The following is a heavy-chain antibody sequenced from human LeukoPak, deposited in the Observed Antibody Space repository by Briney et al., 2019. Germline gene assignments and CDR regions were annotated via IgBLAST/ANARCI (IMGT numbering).Heavy chain of an antibody. CDR1: GGSFSGYY. J-gene: IGHJ6*02. CDR2: INHSGST. D-gene: IGHD3-22*01. CDR3: ARAHDSSGGPHYYYGMDV. V-gene: IGHV4-34*01. Sequence: SETLSLTCAVYGGSFSGYYWSWIRQPPGKGLEWIGEINHSGSTNYNPSLKSRVTMSVDTSKNQFSLKLSSVTAADTAVYYCARAHDSSGGPHYYYGMDVWGQGTTVTVSS.